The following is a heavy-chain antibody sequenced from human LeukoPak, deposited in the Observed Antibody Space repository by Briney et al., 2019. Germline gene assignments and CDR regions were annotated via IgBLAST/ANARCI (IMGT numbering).Heavy chain of an antibody. CDR2: ISGSGGST. CDR3: AKDLYYYDSSGYHIRDY. Sequence: GGSLRLSCAASGFTFSSYAMSWVRQAPGKGLEWVSAISGSGGSTYYADSVKVRFTISRDNSKNTLYLQMNSLRAEDTAVYYCAKDLYYYDSSGYHIRDYWGQGTLVTVSS. CDR1: GFTFSSYA. J-gene: IGHJ4*02. D-gene: IGHD3-22*01. V-gene: IGHV3-23*01.